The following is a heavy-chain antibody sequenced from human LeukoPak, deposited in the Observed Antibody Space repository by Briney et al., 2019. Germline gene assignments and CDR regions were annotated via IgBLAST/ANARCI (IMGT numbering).Heavy chain of an antibody. J-gene: IGHJ6*03. CDR3: ARDLEAVAGKTNYYYYYMDV. CDR2: INPNSGGT. CDR1: GYIFTDYY. D-gene: IGHD6-19*01. Sequence: ASVKVSCKASGYIFTDYYIHWMRQAPGQGLEWMGWINPNSGGTNYAQKFQGRVTMTRDTSISTAYMELSRLRSDDTAVYYCARDLEAVAGKTNYYYYYMDVWGKGTTVTVSS. V-gene: IGHV1-2*02.